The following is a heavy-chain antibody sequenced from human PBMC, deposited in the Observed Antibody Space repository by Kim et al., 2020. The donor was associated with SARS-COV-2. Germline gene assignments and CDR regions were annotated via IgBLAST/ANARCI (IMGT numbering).Heavy chain of an antibody. V-gene: IGHV4-39*07. Sequence: SETLSLTCTVSGGSISSSSYYWGWIRQPPGKGLEWIGSIYYSGSTYYNPSLKSRVTISVDTSKNQFSLKLSSVTAADTAVYYCAREEWPRYYYYGMDVWGQGTTVTVSS. CDR2: IYYSGST. D-gene: IGHD3-3*01. CDR1: GGSISSSSYY. CDR3: AREEWPRYYYYGMDV. J-gene: IGHJ6*02.